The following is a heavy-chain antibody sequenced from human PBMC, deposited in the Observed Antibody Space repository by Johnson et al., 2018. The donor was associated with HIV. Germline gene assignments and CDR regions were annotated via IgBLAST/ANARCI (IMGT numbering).Heavy chain of an antibody. D-gene: IGHD1-1*01. V-gene: IGHV3-30-3*01. J-gene: IGHJ3*02. CDR2: ISYDGSNK. CDR1: GFTFSSYA. CDR3: ARGYNSAFDI. Sequence: QVQLMESGGGVVQPGRSLRLSCAASGFTFSSYAMHWVRQAPGKGLEWVAVISYDGSNKYYVDSVKGRFTISRDNAKSSLFLQMNSLRADDTAVYYCARGYNSAFDIWGQGTMVTVSS.